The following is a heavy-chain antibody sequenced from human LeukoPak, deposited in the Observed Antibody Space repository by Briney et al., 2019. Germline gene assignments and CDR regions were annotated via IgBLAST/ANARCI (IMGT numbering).Heavy chain of an antibody. CDR3: AKGPGLGAGKRYLDL. D-gene: IGHD6-13*01. J-gene: IGHJ2*01. Sequence: GGSLRLSCAPSGSMFNDYALHWVRQAPGKGLEWVSSISWNSGNMNYVDSVKGRFTISRDNAKNSLSLQMNSLKPEDTALYYCAKGPGLGAGKRYLDLWGRGTLVIVSS. V-gene: IGHV3-9*01. CDR2: ISWNSGNM. CDR1: GSMFNDYA.